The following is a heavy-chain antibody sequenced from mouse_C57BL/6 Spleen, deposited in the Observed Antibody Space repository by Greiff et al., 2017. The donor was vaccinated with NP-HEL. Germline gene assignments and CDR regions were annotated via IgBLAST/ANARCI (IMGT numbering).Heavy chain of an antibody. D-gene: IGHD2-3*01. J-gene: IGHJ3*01. Sequence: EVQLVESGGGLVKPGGSLKLSCAASGFTFSDYGMHWVRQAPEKGLEWVAYISSGSSTIYYADTVTGRFTISRDNAKNNLFLQMTSLRSEDTAMYYCARVYDGYYRWFAYWGQGTLVTVSA. CDR3: ARVYDGYYRWFAY. V-gene: IGHV5-17*01. CDR2: ISSGSSTI. CDR1: GFTFSDYG.